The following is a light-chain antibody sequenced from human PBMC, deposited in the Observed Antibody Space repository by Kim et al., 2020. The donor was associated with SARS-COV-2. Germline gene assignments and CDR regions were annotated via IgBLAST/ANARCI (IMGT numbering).Light chain of an antibody. CDR3: NSRDSSGNHYV. J-gene: IGLJ1*01. CDR1: SLRRYY. CDR2: GKN. Sequence: SSELTQDPAVSVALGQTVRITCQGDSLRRYYASWYQQKPGQAPVLVIYGKNKRPSGIPDRFSGSSSGNTASLTITGAQAEDEADYYCNSRDSSGNHYVFG. V-gene: IGLV3-19*01.